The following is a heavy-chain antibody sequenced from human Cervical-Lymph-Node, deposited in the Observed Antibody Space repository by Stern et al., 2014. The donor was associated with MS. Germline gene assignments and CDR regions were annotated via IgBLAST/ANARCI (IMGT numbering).Heavy chain of an antibody. CDR3: AKGAVALMVFAPDS. V-gene: IGHV3-30*18. CDR2: ISYDGTNK. Sequence: VQLVESGGGVIQPGRSLTLSCAASGFTFSTHGMHWVRQAPGKGLEWVALISYDGTNKYYPDSVKGRFTISRDNSKSTLYLQMNSLRPEDTALYSCAKGAVALMVFAPDSWGQGTLVTVSS. D-gene: IGHD2-8*01. J-gene: IGHJ4*02. CDR1: GFTFSTHG.